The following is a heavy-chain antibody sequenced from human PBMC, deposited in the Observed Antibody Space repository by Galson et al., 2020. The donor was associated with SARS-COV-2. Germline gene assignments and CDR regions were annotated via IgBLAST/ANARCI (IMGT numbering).Heavy chain of an antibody. Sequence: QAGGSLRLSCAASGFTFDDYAMHWVRQAPGKGLEWVSGISWSGSKIGYADSVKGRFTSSRNNAENSLYLQMNSLRPEDTAIYYCARGTPGYDAFDIWGQGTMVTVSS. CDR3: ARGTPGYDAFDI. CDR1: GFTFDDYA. V-gene: IGHV3-9*01. J-gene: IGHJ3*02. D-gene: IGHD6-13*01. CDR2: ISWSGSKI.